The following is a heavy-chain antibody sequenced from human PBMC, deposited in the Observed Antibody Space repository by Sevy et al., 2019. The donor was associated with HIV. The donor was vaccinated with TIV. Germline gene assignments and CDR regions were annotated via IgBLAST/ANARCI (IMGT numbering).Heavy chain of an antibody. V-gene: IGHV4-59*08. D-gene: IGHD2-2*02. Sequence: SETLSLTCTVSGDSISNYYWSWIRQPPGKGLEWMGYIYYSGSTNYNPSLKSRVTISVDTSKNQFSLKLSSVTAADTAVYFCARHREYCSSTSCYKGEVDYWGQGTLVTVSS. J-gene: IGHJ4*02. CDR1: GDSISNYY. CDR3: ARHREYCSSTSCYKGEVDY. CDR2: IYYSGST.